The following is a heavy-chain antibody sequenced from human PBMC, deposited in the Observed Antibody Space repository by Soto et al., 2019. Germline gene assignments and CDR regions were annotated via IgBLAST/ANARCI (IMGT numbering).Heavy chain of an antibody. J-gene: IGHJ6*02. CDR2: IYYSGST. V-gene: IGHV4-39*01. Sequence: QLQLQESGPGLVKPSETLSLTCTVSGGSISSSSYYWGWIRQPPGKGLEWIGSIYYSGSTYYNPSLKSRVTISVDTSKNQFSLKLSSVTAADTAVYYCARHEGGDVLMVYAIRAPHNYGMDVWGQGTTVTVSS. D-gene: IGHD2-8*01. CDR3: ARHEGGDVLMVYAIRAPHNYGMDV. CDR1: GGSISSSSYY.